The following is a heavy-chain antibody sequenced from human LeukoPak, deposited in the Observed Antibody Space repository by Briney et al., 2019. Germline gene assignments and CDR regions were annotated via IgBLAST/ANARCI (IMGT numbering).Heavy chain of an antibody. CDR2: ITSDGRTI. Sequence: GGSLRLSCAASGFTFSNYEMKWVRQAPGKRLEWVSSITSDGRTIYYADSVKGRFTISRDNAKNSLYLQMNSLRAEDTAVYSCARNCYYYMDVWGKGTTVIVSS. CDR3: ARNCYYYMDV. CDR1: GFTFSNYE. V-gene: IGHV3-48*03. J-gene: IGHJ6*03.